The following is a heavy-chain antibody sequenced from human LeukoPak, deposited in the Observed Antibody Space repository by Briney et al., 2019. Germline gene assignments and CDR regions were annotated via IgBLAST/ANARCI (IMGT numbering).Heavy chain of an antibody. D-gene: IGHD6-13*01. J-gene: IGHJ4*02. CDR3: ARQGQQLSFDY. Sequence: PSETLSLTCTVSGGSISSSSYYLGWIRQPPGKGLEWIGSIYYSGSTYYNPSLKSRVTISVDTSKNQFSLKLSSVTAADTAVYYCARQGQQLSFDYWGQGTLVTVSS. V-gene: IGHV4-39*01. CDR2: IYYSGST. CDR1: GGSISSSSYY.